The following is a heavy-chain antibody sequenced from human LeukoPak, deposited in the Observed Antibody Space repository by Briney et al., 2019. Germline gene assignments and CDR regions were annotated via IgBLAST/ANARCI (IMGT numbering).Heavy chain of an antibody. CDR1: GGSISSSSYY. Sequence: SETLSLTCTVSGGSISSSSYYWGWIRQPPGKGLEWIGSIYYSGSTYYNPSLKSRVTISVDTSKNQFSLKLSSVTAADTAVYYCARDSNWNDRYYMDVWGKGTTVT. J-gene: IGHJ6*03. CDR2: IYYSGST. CDR3: ARDSNWNDRYYMDV. V-gene: IGHV4-39*07. D-gene: IGHD1-1*01.